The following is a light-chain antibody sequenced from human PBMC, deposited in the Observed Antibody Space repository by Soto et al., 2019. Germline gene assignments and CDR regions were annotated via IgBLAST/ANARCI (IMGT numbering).Light chain of an antibody. CDR1: QGISNY. J-gene: IGKJ3*01. Sequence: DIQMTQSPSSLSASVGDRVTITCRASQGISNYLAWYQQKPGKVPKLLIYAASTLQSGGTAQFSGSGSGTDFTLTISSLQPEDVATYYCHKYNGAQFSFGPGTKVDIK. CDR2: AAS. CDR3: HKYNGAQFS. V-gene: IGKV1-27*01.